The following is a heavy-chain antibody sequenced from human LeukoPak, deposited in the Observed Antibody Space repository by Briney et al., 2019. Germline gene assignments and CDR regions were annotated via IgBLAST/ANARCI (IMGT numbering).Heavy chain of an antibody. J-gene: IGHJ6*03. V-gene: IGHV1-18*01. CDR3: ARGLIFAGAFDYYMDV. D-gene: IGHD1-1*01. CDR2: ISAYNGNT. CDR1: GYTFTSYG. Sequence: ASVTVSCKASGYTFTSYGISWVRQAPGQGLEWMGWISAYNGNTNYAQKLQGRVTMTTDTSTSTAYMELRSLRSDDTAVYYCARGLIFAGAFDYYMDVWGKGTTVTVSS.